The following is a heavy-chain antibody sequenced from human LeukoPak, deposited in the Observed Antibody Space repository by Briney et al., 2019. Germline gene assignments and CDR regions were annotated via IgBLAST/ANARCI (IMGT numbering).Heavy chain of an antibody. CDR2: INPNSGGT. CDR3: ARVVRVLRFLEWLPHNWFDP. J-gene: IGHJ5*02. V-gene: IGHV1-2*02. CDR1: GYTFTSYG. Sequence: ASVKVSCKASGYTFTSYGISWVRQAPGQGLEWMGWINPNSGGTNYAQKFQGRVTMTRDTSISTAYMELSRLRSDDTAVYYCARVVRVLRFLEWLPHNWFDPWGQGTLVTVSS. D-gene: IGHD3-3*01.